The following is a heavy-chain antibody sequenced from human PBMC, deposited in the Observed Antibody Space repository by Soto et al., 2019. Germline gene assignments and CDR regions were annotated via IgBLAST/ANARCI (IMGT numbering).Heavy chain of an antibody. CDR1: GYTFTSYY. J-gene: IGHJ6*02. V-gene: IGHV1-46*03. CDR2: VNPSVGST. Sequence: QVQLVQSGAEVKKPGASVKVSCKAFGYTFTSYYIHWVRQAPGQGLEWMGIVNPSVGSTRYAQQFQGIVSMTRDTSTSTAYMELISLRSEDTAVYYCSTPSYSTGWSSYAMGVWCQVTTVTVTS. D-gene: IGHD6-19*01. CDR3: STPSYSTGWSSYAMGV.